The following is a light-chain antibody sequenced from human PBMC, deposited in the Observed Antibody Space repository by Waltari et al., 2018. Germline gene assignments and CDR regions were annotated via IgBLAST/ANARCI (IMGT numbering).Light chain of an antibody. CDR3: RAWDSGTVV. Sequence: SYELTQPPSVSVPPGQTASITCSGDKLGDKYACWYQQKPGQSPVLVIYQEGKRPSGIPGRFSGSNAVNTATLTISGTQAMDEACYYCRAWDSGTVVFGGGTKLTVL. CDR1: KLGDKY. J-gene: IGLJ2*01. V-gene: IGLV3-1*01. CDR2: QEG.